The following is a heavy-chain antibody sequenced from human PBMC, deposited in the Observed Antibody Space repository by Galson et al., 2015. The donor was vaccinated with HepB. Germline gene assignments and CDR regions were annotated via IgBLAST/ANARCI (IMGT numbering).Heavy chain of an antibody. D-gene: IGHD3-10*01. J-gene: IGHJ6*02. CDR1: GYTFTSYY. CDR3: ARAGGGSGSYYNAGDDPFYYYGMDV. CDR2: INPSGGST. Sequence: SVKVSCKASGYTFTSYYMHWVRQAPGQGLEWMGIINPSGGSTSYAQKFQGRVTMTRDTSTSTVYMELSSLRSEDTAVYYCARAGGGSGSYYNAGDDPFYYYGMDVWGQGTTVTVSS. V-gene: IGHV1-46*01.